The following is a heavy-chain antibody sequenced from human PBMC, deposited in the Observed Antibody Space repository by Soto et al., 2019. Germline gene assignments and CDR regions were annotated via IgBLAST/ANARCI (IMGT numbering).Heavy chain of an antibody. CDR3: ARDSGATTVTDGAGFDY. CDR2: IWYDGSNK. V-gene: IGHV3-33*01. CDR1: GFTFSSYG. Sequence: QVQLVESGGGVVQPGRSLRLSCAASGFTFSSYGMHWVRQAPGKGLEWVAVIWYDGSNKYYADSVKGRFTISRDNSKNTLYLQMNSLRAEDTAVYYCARDSGATTVTDGAGFDYWGQGTLVTVSS. D-gene: IGHD4-17*01. J-gene: IGHJ4*02.